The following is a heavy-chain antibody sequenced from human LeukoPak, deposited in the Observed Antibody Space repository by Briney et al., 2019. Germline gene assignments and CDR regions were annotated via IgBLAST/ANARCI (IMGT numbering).Heavy chain of an antibody. CDR3: ARGGYSRYYFDY. Sequence: PSETLSLTCTVSGGSISSYYWSWIRQPPGKGLEWIGYIYYSGSTNYNPSLKSRVTISVDTSKNQFSLKLSSVTAADTAVYYCARGGYSRYYFDYWGRGTLVTVSS. CDR1: GGSISSYY. J-gene: IGHJ4*02. CDR2: IYYSGST. D-gene: IGHD3-22*01. V-gene: IGHV4-59*01.